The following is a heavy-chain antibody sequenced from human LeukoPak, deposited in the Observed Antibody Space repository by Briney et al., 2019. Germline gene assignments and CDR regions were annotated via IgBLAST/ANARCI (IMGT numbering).Heavy chain of an antibody. CDR3: AREGSSPRRFDY. J-gene: IGHJ4*02. Sequence: GGSLRLSCAASGFTFSSYSMNWVRQAPGKGLEWVSSISSSSSYIYYADSVKGRFTISRDNAKNSLYLQMNSLRAEDTAVYYCAREGSSPRRFDYWGQGTLVTVSS. CDR2: ISSSSSYI. V-gene: IGHV3-21*01. CDR1: GFTFSSYS. D-gene: IGHD6-13*01.